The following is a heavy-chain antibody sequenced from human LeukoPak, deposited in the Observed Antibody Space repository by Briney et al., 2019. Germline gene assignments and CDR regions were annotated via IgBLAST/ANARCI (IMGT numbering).Heavy chain of an antibody. J-gene: IGHJ4*02. Sequence: SGGSLRLSCAASGFTFSSYWMHWVRQAPGKGLVWVSRIDSNGSNINYADSVKGRFTMSRDNAKNTVYLQMNSLRAEDTAVYYCARGGTYNYESFDYWGQGTLVTVSS. V-gene: IGHV3-74*01. CDR1: GFTFSSYW. CDR2: IDSNGSNI. D-gene: IGHD5-18*01. CDR3: ARGGTYNYESFDY.